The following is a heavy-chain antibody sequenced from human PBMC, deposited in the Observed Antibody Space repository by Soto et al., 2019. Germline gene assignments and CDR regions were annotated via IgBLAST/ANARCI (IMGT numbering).Heavy chain of an antibody. Sequence: PGGSLRLSCAASGFTVSSNYMSWVRQAPGKGLEWVSVIYSGGSTYYADSVKGRFTISRDNSKNTLYLQMNSLRAEDTAMYYCARDFFHHSSSKSDYWGQGTLVTVSS. J-gene: IGHJ4*02. V-gene: IGHV3-53*01. CDR1: GFTVSSNY. CDR3: ARDFFHHSSSKSDY. CDR2: IYSGGST. D-gene: IGHD6-13*01.